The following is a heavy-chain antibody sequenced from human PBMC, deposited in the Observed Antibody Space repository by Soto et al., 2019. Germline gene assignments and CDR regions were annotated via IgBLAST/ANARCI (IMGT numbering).Heavy chain of an antibody. CDR3: ARLGEYSPPADY. V-gene: IGHV4-34*01. Sequence: PSETLSLTCAVLGASLRDINWSWVRQSPGKGLEWIGQISQTGTTKYHPSLKSRVTMSVDASKNQFSLRLTSVTAADTAVYYCARLGEYSPPADYWGQGTLVTVSS. J-gene: IGHJ4*02. CDR1: GASLRDIN. CDR2: ISQTGTT. D-gene: IGHD2-15*01.